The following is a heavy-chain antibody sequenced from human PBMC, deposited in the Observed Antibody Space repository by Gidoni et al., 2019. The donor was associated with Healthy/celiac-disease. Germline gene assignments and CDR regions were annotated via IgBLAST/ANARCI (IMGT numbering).Heavy chain of an antibody. CDR1: GGTFSSYA. V-gene: IGHV1-69*01. Sequence: QVQLVQSGAEVKKPGSSVKVSCKASGGTFSSYAISWVRQAPGQGLEWMGGILPIFGTANYAQKFQGRVTITADESTSTAYMELSSLRSEDTAVYDCVLYSSRTRGDDYWGQGTLVTVSS. J-gene: IGHJ4*02. D-gene: IGHD6-13*01. CDR3: VLYSSRTRGDDY. CDR2: ILPIFGTA.